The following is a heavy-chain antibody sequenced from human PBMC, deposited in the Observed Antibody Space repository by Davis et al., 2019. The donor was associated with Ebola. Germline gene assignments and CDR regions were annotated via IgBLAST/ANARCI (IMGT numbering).Heavy chain of an antibody. CDR1: GGSFSSYF. CDR3: ASLLAPHGWGACDI. V-gene: IGHV4-59*08. Sequence: SETLSLTCTVSGGSFSSYFLSWIRQPPGTGLERIGCTYYSGSTHYTPSPMSRITISVDTSKNQFSLKLSSVTAADTAVYYCASLLAPHGWGACDIWGQGTMVTVSS. CDR2: TYYSGST. J-gene: IGHJ3*02. D-gene: IGHD3-16*01.